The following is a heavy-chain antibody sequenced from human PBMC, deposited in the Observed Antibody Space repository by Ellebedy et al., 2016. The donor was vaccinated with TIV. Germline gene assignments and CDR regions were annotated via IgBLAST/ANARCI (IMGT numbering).Heavy chain of an antibody. D-gene: IGHD3-10*01. CDR1: GYTFSDYY. J-gene: IGHJ6*02. V-gene: IGHV1-2*02. Sequence: AASVKVSCKASGYTFSDYYIHWVRQAPGQGLEWMGWIKPNSGYTKYAQKFQGRVTMTRDTSISTAYMELSTLRSDDTALYYCAVALNYGSGSYYRSMDVWGQGTTVTVS. CDR3: AVALNYGSGSYYRSMDV. CDR2: IKPNSGYT.